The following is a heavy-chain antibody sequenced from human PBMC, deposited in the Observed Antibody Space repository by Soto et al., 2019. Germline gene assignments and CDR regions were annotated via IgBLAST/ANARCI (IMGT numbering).Heavy chain of an antibody. V-gene: IGHV4-4*02. CDR2: IYHSGST. CDR3: ASATYYYDSSGYFNHHYFDY. Sequence: SETLSLTCAVSGGSISSSNWWSWVRQPPGKGLVWIGEIYHSGSTNYNPSLKSRVTISVDKSKNQFSLKLSSVTAADTAVYYCASATYYYDSSGYFNHHYFDYWGQGTLVTVSS. CDR1: GGSISSSNW. J-gene: IGHJ4*02. D-gene: IGHD3-22*01.